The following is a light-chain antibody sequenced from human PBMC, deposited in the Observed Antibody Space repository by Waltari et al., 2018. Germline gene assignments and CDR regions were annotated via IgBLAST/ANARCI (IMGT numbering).Light chain of an antibody. Sequence: SYDVTQPRSVSVSPGQTARITCGGDNIGSKNVHWYQQKPAQAPVLVIYYDSDRPSGSPWRFSGSNSGNTATLTISGVEAGDEADYYCQVWDSSSDHPLFGGGTRLTVL. CDR3: QVWDSSSDHPL. CDR2: YDS. V-gene: IGLV3-21*01. CDR1: NIGSKN. J-gene: IGLJ2*01.